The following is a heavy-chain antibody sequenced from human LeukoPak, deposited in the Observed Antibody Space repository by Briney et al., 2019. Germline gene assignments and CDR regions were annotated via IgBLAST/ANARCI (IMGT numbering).Heavy chain of an antibody. V-gene: IGHV1-46*01. Sequence: ASVKVSCKASGYTFTSNYIHWVRQAPGQGLEWMGMIYPRDGSTSYAQKFQGRVTVTRDTSTSTVHMELSGLRSEDTAVYYCARGNAIAAAGTGGDYWGQGTLVTVSS. CDR3: ARGNAIAAAGTGGDY. D-gene: IGHD6-13*01. CDR1: GYTFTSNY. J-gene: IGHJ4*02. CDR2: IYPRDGST.